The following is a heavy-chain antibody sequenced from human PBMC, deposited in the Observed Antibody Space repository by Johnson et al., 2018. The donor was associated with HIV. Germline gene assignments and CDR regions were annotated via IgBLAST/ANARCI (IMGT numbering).Heavy chain of an antibody. V-gene: IGHV3-33*06. CDR2: IWYDGSNK. CDR3: AKDDRELDAFDI. CDR1: GFNFRTNG. J-gene: IGHJ3*02. D-gene: IGHD1-26*01. Sequence: QMLLVESGGGVVQPGGPLRLSCAASGFNFRTNGMHWVRQAPGKGLEWVALIWYDGSNKYYADSVKGRFTISRDNSKNTLYLQMHSLRAEDTAVYYCAKDDRELDAFDIWGQGTMVTVSS.